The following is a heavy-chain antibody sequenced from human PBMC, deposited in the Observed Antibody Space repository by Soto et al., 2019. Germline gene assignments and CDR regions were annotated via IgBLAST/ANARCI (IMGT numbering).Heavy chain of an antibody. CDR2: ISSSSRKK. CDR1: GFNFISFG. Sequence: GVSMRLSCAASGFNFISFGMHWVRQAPGKGLEWVSDISSSSRKKYYADSVKGRFTISRDNAKNTLYLQMNSLRAEDTAVYYCARGGDILTGYYTLDYWGQGTLVTVSS. J-gene: IGHJ4*02. V-gene: IGHV3-30*03. D-gene: IGHD3-9*01. CDR3: ARGGDILTGYYTLDY.